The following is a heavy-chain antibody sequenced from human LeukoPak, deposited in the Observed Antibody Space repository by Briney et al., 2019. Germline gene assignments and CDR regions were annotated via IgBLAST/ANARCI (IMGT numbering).Heavy chain of an antibody. CDR2: ISSSSSYT. D-gene: IGHD1-26*01. Sequence: GGSLRLSCVVSGIPFSDYYMNWIRKAPGKGLEWISYISSSSSYTDYADSVKGRFTISRDNAKSALYLQMHSLRLEDTAVYYCAKEGLGAGGYFDYWGQGTLVTVSS. CDR1: GIPFSDYY. V-gene: IGHV3-11*05. J-gene: IGHJ4*02. CDR3: AKEGLGAGGYFDY.